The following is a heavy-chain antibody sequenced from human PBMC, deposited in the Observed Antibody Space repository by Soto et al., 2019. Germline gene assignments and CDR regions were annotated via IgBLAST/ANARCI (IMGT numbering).Heavy chain of an antibody. CDR2: ISGSGGST. CDR3: AKAIKGIVGATRPFQH. V-gene: IGHV3-23*01. J-gene: IGHJ1*01. D-gene: IGHD1-26*01. Sequence: GGSLRLSCAASGFTFSSYAMSWVRQAPGKGLEWVSAISGSGGSTYYADSVKGRFTISRDNSKNTLYLQMNSLRAEDTAVYYCAKAIKGIVGATRPFQHWGQGTLVTVSS. CDR1: GFTFSSYA.